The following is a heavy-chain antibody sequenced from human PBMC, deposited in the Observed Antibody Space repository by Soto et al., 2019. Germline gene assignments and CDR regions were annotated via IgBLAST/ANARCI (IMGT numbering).Heavy chain of an antibody. D-gene: IGHD3-10*01. J-gene: IGHJ4*02. Sequence: ASVMVSCKASGYTFTSYDINWVRQATGQGLEWVGWMSPNSGDTGFAQKFQGRVTMTRDTSISTAYMELSSLRSEDTAVYYCARNYYGSGTFDYWGQGTLVTVSS. CDR1: GYTFTSYD. V-gene: IGHV1-8*01. CDR2: MSPNSGDT. CDR3: ARNYYGSGTFDY.